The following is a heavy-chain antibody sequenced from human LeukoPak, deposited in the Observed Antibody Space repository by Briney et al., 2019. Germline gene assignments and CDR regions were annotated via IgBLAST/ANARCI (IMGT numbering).Heavy chain of an antibody. Sequence: GASVKVSCKASGYTFTSYGISWVRQAPGQGLEWMGWISAYNGNTNYAQKLQGRVTMTTDTSTSTVYMELRSLRSDDTAVYYCARGLIFGVVIPPGYWGQGTLVTVSS. CDR1: GYTFTSYG. V-gene: IGHV1-18*01. CDR2: ISAYNGNT. CDR3: ARGLIFGVVIPPGY. J-gene: IGHJ4*02. D-gene: IGHD3-3*02.